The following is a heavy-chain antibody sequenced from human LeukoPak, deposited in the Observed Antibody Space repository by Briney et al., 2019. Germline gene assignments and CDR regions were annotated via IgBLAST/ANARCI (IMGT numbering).Heavy chain of an antibody. D-gene: IGHD4-11*01. Sequence: AGGSLRLSCVASGLSVGRNYMTWVRQAPGKGLEWVSVLYSGGVRYYADSAKGRFTISRDDSKNTLSLLMNNLRPDDTALYYCARAATVTTADAFDIWGQGTMVTVSS. V-gene: IGHV3-66*01. CDR3: ARAATVTTADAFDI. CDR1: GLSVGRNY. CDR2: LYSGGVR. J-gene: IGHJ3*02.